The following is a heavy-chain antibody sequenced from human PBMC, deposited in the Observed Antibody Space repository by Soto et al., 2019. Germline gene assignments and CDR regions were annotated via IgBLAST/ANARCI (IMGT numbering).Heavy chain of an antibody. CDR3: ASPGKYNNTPTDY. J-gene: IGHJ4*02. V-gene: IGHV4-34*01. CDR2: INHSGTT. CDR1: GESFSVYY. D-gene: IGHD1-20*01. Sequence: QVQLQQWGAGLLKPSETLSLTCAVYGESFSVYYWSWIRQPPGKGLEWIGEINHSGTTNYNPSLKSRVTISIDTSKKQFSLKLNSVTAADTAMYYCASPGKYNNTPTDYWGQGTLVTVSS.